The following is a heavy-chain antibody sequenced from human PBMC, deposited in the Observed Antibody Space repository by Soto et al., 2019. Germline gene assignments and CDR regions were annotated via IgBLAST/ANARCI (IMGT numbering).Heavy chain of an antibody. CDR2: TYYRSKWYN. CDR1: GDSVSSNSAA. J-gene: IGHJ4*02. D-gene: IGHD2-21*01. CDR3: AHSAYGGYISLFDY. Sequence: SQTLSLTCAISGDSVSSNSAAWNWIRQSPSRGLEWLGRTYYRSKWYNDYAVSVKSRITINPDTSKNQFSLHLNSVTPEDTAVYYCAHSAYGGYISLFDYWGQGTLVTVSS. V-gene: IGHV6-1*01.